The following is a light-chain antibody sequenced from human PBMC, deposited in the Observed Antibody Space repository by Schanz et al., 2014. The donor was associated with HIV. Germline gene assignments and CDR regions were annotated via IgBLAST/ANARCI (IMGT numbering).Light chain of an antibody. CDR2: GDN. CDR1: TSNIGSNT. CDR3: ATWDDSLNGPV. V-gene: IGLV1-44*01. Sequence: SVLTQAPSASGTPGQRVSISCSGSTSNIGSNTVTWYQQLPGTAPKLLIFGDNHRPSGVPDRFSGSKSGTSASLAISGLRSEDEADYYCATWDDSLNGPVFGGGTKLTVL. J-gene: IGLJ3*02.